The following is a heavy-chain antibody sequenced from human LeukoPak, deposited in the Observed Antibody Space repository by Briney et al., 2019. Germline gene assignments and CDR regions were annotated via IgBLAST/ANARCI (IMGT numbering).Heavy chain of an antibody. Sequence: SETLSLTCTVFGGSISHYYWGWIRQSAGRGLEWIGRMYVSGNTNYNPSLKSRVTLSLETSKNQFSLRLNSVTAADTAVYYCARDTAGGSYYNVFDLWGRGTLVVVSS. CDR2: MYVSGNT. D-gene: IGHD1-26*01. CDR3: ARDTAGGSYYNVFDL. V-gene: IGHV4-4*07. J-gene: IGHJ4*02. CDR1: GGSISHYY.